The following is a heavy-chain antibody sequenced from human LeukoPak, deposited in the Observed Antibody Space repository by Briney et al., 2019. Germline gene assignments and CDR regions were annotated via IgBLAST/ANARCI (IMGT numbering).Heavy chain of an antibody. CDR1: GFTFSSYS. V-gene: IGHV3-21*01. J-gene: IGHJ3*02. D-gene: IGHD2-2*01. Sequence: GGSLRLSCAASGFTFSSYSMNWVRQAPGKGLEWVSSISSSSSYIYYADSVKGRFTISRDNAKNSLYLQMNSLRAEDTAVYYCASTRKGGSDAFDIWGQGTMVTVSS. CDR3: ASTRKGGSDAFDI. CDR2: ISSSSSYI.